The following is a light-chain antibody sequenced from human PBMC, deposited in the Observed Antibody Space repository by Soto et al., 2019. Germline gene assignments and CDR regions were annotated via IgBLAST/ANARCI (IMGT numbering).Light chain of an antibody. CDR1: QGLSSY. CDR3: LSGHSRP. V-gene: IGKV1-12*02. Sequence: DIQMTQSPSSVSASVGDRVTITCRASQGLSSYLAWYQQKPGKAPKLLIYAASNLQSGVPSRFSGSGSGTDFTLTISSLQPEDCATYFCLSGHSRPFGGGTKVEIK. J-gene: IGKJ4*01. CDR2: AAS.